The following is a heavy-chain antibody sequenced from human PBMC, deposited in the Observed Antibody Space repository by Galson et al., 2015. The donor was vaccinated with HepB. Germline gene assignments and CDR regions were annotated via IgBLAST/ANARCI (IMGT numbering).Heavy chain of an antibody. CDR2: ISGSGGST. J-gene: IGHJ1*01. Sequence: SLRLSCAASGFTFSSYAMSWVRQAPGKGLEWVSAISGSGGSTYYADSVKGRFTISRDNSKNTLYLQMNSLRAEDTAVYYCAKVNRGWSEYFQHWGQGTLVTVSS. V-gene: IGHV3-23*01. CDR3: AKVNRGWSEYFQH. D-gene: IGHD6-19*01. CDR1: GFTFSSYA.